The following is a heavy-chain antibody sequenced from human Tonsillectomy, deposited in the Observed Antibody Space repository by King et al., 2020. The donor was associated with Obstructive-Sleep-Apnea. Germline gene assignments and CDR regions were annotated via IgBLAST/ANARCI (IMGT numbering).Heavy chain of an antibody. D-gene: IGHD4-17*01. Sequence: QLQESGPRLVKPSETLSLICTVSGGSISSNSYHWGWIRQSPGKGPGWIGGIYYNGSPDHNPSLKSRVHISVDTSKNQFSLMLSSVTAADTAVYYCARDHRTYGDWGYAFDIWGQGTMVTVSS. CDR2: IYYNGSP. CDR3: ARDHRTYGDWGYAFDI. J-gene: IGHJ3*02. V-gene: IGHV4-39*07. CDR1: GGSISSNSYH.